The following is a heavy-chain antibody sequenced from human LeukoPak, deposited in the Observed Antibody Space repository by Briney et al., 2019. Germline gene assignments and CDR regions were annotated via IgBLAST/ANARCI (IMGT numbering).Heavy chain of an antibody. V-gene: IGHV4-59*01. Sequence: PSETLSLTCTVSGGSISNYYWSWLRQPPGKGLEWIGYIYYSGRTHYNPSLKSRVTISVDTSKNQFSLKLSSVTAADTAVYYCAREDYYDSSGYYWGAFDIWGQGTMVTVSS. J-gene: IGHJ3*02. D-gene: IGHD3-22*01. CDR1: GGSISNYY. CDR2: IYYSGRT. CDR3: AREDYYDSSGYYWGAFDI.